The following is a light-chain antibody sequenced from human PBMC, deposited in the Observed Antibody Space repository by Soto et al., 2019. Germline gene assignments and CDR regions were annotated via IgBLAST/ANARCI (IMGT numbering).Light chain of an antibody. CDR1: QSLGDY. CDR3: QQGRATPYT. CDR2: RTS. Sequence: DIQMSQSPSSLSASVGDRITITCRASQSLGDYLNWYQQKPGMAPKLLIYRTSTVQSGIPSRFSGSGSGTQFTLTFSGLRPEDFATYFCQQGRATPYTFGQGTILDIK. J-gene: IGKJ2*01. V-gene: IGKV1-39*01.